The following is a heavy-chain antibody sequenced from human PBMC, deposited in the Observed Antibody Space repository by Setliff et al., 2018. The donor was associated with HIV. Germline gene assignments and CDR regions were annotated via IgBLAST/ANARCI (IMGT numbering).Heavy chain of an antibody. V-gene: IGHV3-21*01. CDR3: ARADCSSTSCYAPDYYYYYMDV. CDR2: ISSSSSYI. Sequence: PGGSLRLSCAASGFTFSSYSMNWVRQAPGKGLEWVSSISSSSSYIFYAGSVKGRFTISRDNAKNSLYLQMNSLRAEDTAVYYCARADCSSTSCYAPDYYYYYMDVWGKGTTVTVSS. D-gene: IGHD2-2*01. J-gene: IGHJ6*03. CDR1: GFTFSSYS.